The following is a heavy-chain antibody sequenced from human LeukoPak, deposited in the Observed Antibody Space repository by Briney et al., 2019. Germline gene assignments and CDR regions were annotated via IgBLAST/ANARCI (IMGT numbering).Heavy chain of an antibody. J-gene: IGHJ4*02. CDR2: FSSSSSYI. V-gene: IGHV3-21*01. CDR3: ARCTSDYYGGNPDFGY. Sequence: GGSLRLSCAASGFTFSSYSMNWVRQAPGKGLEWVSSFSSSSSYIYYADSVKGRFTISRDNAKNSLYLQMNSLRADDTAVYYCARCTSDYYGGNPDFGYWGQGTLVTVSS. CDR1: GFTFSSYS. D-gene: IGHD4-23*01.